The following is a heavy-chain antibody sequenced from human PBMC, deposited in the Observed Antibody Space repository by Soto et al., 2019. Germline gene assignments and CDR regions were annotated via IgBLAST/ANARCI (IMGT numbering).Heavy chain of an antibody. Sequence: SETLSLTCTVSGGSISSGGYYWSWIRQHPGKGLEWIGYIYYSGSTYYNPSLKSRVTISVDTSKNQFSLKLSSVTAADTAVYYCARDLGISRAWFDPWGQGTLVTVSS. J-gene: IGHJ5*02. V-gene: IGHV4-31*03. CDR3: ARDLGISRAWFDP. CDR1: GGSISSGGYY. CDR2: IYYSGST.